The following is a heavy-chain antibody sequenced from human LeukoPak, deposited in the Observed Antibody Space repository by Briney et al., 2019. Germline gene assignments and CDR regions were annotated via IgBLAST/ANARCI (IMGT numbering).Heavy chain of an antibody. CDR3: ARRRGYCSSTSCAYYFDY. CDR1: GGSFSGYY. Sequence: SETLSLTCAVYGGSFSGYYWSWIRQPPGKGLEWIGEINHSGSTNYNPSLKSRVTISVDTSKNQFSLKLSSVTAADTAVYYCARRRGYCSSTSCAYYFDYWGQGTLVTVSS. CDR2: INHSGST. D-gene: IGHD2-2*01. J-gene: IGHJ4*02. V-gene: IGHV4-34*01.